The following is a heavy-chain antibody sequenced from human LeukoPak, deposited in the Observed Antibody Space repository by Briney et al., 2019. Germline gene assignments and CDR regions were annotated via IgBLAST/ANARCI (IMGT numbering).Heavy chain of an antibody. V-gene: IGHV3-23*01. CDR3: AKDSKIVGATFRSYHYMDV. Sequence: GGSLRLSCAASGFTFSSYGMSWVRQAPGKGLEWVSAIRGSGDRTHYADSVKGRFTISRDNSKNTLYLQMNSLRAEDTAVYYCAKDSKIVGATFRSYHYMDVWGKGTAVTVSS. J-gene: IGHJ6*03. CDR1: GFTFSSYG. CDR2: IRGSGDRT. D-gene: IGHD1-26*01.